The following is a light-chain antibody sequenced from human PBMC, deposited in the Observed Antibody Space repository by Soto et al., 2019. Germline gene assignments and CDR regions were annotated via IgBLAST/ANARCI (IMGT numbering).Light chain of an antibody. Sequence: QSALTQPRSVSGSPGQSVTISCTGTSSDVGAYNYVSWYQQYPGKAPKLMIYDVSKRPSGVPDRFSGSKSGNTASLTISGLQAEDEADYYCCSYAGLFGGGPKLTVL. CDR2: DVS. J-gene: IGLJ2*01. CDR3: CSYAGL. V-gene: IGLV2-11*01. CDR1: SSDVGAYNY.